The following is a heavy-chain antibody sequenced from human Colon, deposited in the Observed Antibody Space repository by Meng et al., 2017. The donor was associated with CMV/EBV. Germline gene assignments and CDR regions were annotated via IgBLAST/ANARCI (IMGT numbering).Heavy chain of an antibody. CDR3: ARGNGDRLFDY. V-gene: IGHV4-30-2*01. CDR2: VYTTGST. J-gene: IGHJ4*02. Sequence: CAVSGASINSAGSAWTWIRHPPGMGLEWIGNVYTTGSTFYNPSLKSRVTISVDVSKNQFSLQLRSVTAADTAVYYCARGNGDRLFDYWGQGTLVTVSS. CDR1: GASINSAGSA. D-gene: IGHD2-8*01.